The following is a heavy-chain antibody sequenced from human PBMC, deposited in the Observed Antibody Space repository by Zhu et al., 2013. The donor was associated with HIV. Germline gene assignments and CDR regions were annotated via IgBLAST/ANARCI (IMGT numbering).Heavy chain of an antibody. D-gene: IGHD2-8*01. Sequence: QVQLVQSGAEVKKPGASVKVSCKASGYTFTSYGISWVRQAPGQGLEWMGWISAYNGNTNYAQKLQGRVTMTTDTSTSTAYMELRSLRSDDTAVYYCARVPHRYCTNGVCPNWFDPWGQGTLVTVSS. J-gene: IGHJ5*02. CDR1: GYTFTSYG. V-gene: IGHV1-18*01. CDR2: ISAYNGNT. CDR3: ARVPHRYCTNGVCPNWFDP.